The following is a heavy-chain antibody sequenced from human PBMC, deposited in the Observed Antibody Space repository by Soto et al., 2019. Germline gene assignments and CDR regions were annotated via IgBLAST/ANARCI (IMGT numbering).Heavy chain of an antibody. D-gene: IGHD4-4*01. Sequence: LRLSCAASGFTLSDHFMEWVRQASGKGLEWVGRTKHKAASYTTDYAASVNGRFTISRDDSKNSLYLQMNSLKTEDTAMYYCVTLQFSRWFYWGLGTLVTVSS. J-gene: IGHJ4*02. CDR3: VTLQFSRWFY. V-gene: IGHV3-72*01. CDR2: TKHKAASYTT. CDR1: GFTLSDHF.